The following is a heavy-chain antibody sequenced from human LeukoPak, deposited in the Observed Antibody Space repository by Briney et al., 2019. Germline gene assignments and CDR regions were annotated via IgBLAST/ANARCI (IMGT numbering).Heavy chain of an antibody. CDR2: NSWNSGSI. CDR3: AKGPGQWLSRDGMDV. J-gene: IGHJ6*02. Sequence: GGSLTHSCSASVFTHRTYAMSRVRPAPGKGLGLVSDNSWNSGSIGYAYSVKGRFTLSRDNAKNSLYLQMNSLRAEDTAVYDWAKGPGQWLSRDGMDVWGQGTTVTVAS. V-gene: IGHV3-9*01. D-gene: IGHD6-19*01. CDR1: VFTHRTYA.